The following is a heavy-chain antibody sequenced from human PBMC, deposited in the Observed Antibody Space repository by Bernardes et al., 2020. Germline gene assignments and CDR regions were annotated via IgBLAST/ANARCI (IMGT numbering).Heavy chain of an antibody. CDR2: IIPLFATA. Sequence: SVKVSCMASGGTFSTYALNWVRQAPGQGLEWMGGIIPLFATANYAQKFQGRVTITADESTSTASMELSSLRSEDTAVYFCARGWSPAGKTTPFNYWGQGTLVIVSS. CDR1: GGTFSTYA. CDR3: ARGWSPAGKTTPFNY. J-gene: IGHJ4*02. V-gene: IGHV1-69*13. D-gene: IGHD1-1*01.